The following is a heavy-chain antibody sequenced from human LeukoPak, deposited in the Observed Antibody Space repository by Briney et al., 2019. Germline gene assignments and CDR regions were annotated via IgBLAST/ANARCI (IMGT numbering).Heavy chain of an antibody. Sequence: PGGSLRLSCAASGFTFDDYTMHWVRQAPGKGLEWVSLISWDGGSTYYADSVKGRFTISRDNSKNSLYLQMNSLRTEDTALYYCAKGQYCSSTSCYRGYYYYGMDVWGQGTTVTVSS. D-gene: IGHD2-2*01. V-gene: IGHV3-43*01. CDR3: AKGQYCSSTSCYRGYYYYGMDV. CDR2: ISWDGGST. J-gene: IGHJ6*02. CDR1: GFTFDDYT.